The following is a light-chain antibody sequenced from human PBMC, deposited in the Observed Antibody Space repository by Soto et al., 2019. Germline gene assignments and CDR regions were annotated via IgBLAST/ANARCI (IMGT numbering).Light chain of an antibody. CDR3: QHYNGYPQT. J-gene: IGKJ5*01. V-gene: IGKV1D-16*01. CDR1: QDLTYW. Sequence: DIQMTQSPSSVSASVGDRVTITCRASQDLTYWLAWFQQKPGKAPKTLIYAASSLHSGVPSRFSGSGFGTDFTLTISSLQPEDFATYYCQHYNGYPQTFGQGTRLDIK. CDR2: AAS.